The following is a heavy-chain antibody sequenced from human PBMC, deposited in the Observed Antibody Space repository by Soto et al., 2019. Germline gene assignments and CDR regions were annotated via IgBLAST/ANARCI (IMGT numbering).Heavy chain of an antibody. Sequence: QITLKESGPTLVKPTQTLTLTCTFSGFSLSTSGVGVGWIRQPPGKALEWLALIYWDDDKRYSPSLKSRLTSTKVTSKNQVVLTMSNMEPVDTATYYCAHRLSGYSLGFDFDYWGQGTLVTVSS. CDR1: GFSLSTSGVG. D-gene: IGHD5-12*01. V-gene: IGHV2-5*02. CDR2: IYWDDDK. J-gene: IGHJ4*02. CDR3: AHRLSGYSLGFDFDY.